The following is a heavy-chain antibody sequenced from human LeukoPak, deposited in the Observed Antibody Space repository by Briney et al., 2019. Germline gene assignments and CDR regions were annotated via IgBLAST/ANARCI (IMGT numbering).Heavy chain of an antibody. V-gene: IGHV3-48*03. Sequence: GGSLRLSCAASGFTFSSYEMNWVRQAPGKGLEWVSYISSGSTIYYADSVKGRFTISRDNAKNSLFLQMNSLRAEDTAVYYCAREVESGNYAFDFWGQGTLVTVSS. CDR3: AREVESGNYAFDF. CDR1: GFTFSSYE. D-gene: IGHD1-26*01. J-gene: IGHJ4*02. CDR2: ISSGSTI.